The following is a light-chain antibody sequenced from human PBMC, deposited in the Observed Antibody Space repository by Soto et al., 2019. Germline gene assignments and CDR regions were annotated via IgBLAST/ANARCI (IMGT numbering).Light chain of an antibody. CDR1: QNINTY. V-gene: IGKV1-39*01. J-gene: IGKJ1*01. Sequence: DIQRTQSPSSLSASVGDRVTITCRASQNINTYLNWYQQKPGKTPKLLIYSASTLQSGVPSRFSGSGSGTDFTLTISSLQPEDFATYYCQQSYITPPWTFGQGTKVEIK. CDR2: SAS. CDR3: QQSYITPPWT.